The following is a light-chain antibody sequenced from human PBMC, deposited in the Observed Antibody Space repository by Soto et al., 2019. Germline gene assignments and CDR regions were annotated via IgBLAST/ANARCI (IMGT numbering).Light chain of an antibody. Sequence: EIVLTQSPGTLSLPPGERATLSCRASQSVRSSYLAWYQQKFGQAPRLLIYGASSRATGIPDRFSGSGSGTDFTLTISILEPEDFAVYYCQQYGSSSWTFGQGTKVDIK. V-gene: IGKV3-20*01. CDR2: GAS. CDR3: QQYGSSSWT. J-gene: IGKJ1*01. CDR1: QSVRSSY.